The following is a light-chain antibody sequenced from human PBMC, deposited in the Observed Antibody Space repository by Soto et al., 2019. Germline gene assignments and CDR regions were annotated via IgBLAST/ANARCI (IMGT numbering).Light chain of an antibody. V-gene: IGKV3-11*01. CDR3: QQRSNSPPWT. J-gene: IGKJ1*01. CDR2: DAS. Sequence: EIVLTQSPATLSLSPGERATLSCRASQSVSSYLAWYQQKPGQAPRLLIYDASNRATGIPARFSGSGSGTDFTLTIISLEPEDFAVYYCQQRSNSPPWTFGQGTKVQLK. CDR1: QSVSSY.